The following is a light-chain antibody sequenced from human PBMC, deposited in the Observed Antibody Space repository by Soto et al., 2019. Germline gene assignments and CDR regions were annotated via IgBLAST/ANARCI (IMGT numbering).Light chain of an antibody. V-gene: IGKV1-5*03. CDR2: KAS. Sequence: DIQMTQSPSTLSGSVGDRVTITCRASQTISSWLAWYQQKPGKAPKPLIYKASTLKSGVPSRFSGSGSGTEFTLTISSLEPDDFATYHCQQYNSYSVPSFGQGTKVDI. CDR1: QTISSW. CDR3: QQYNSYSVPS. J-gene: IGKJ1*01.